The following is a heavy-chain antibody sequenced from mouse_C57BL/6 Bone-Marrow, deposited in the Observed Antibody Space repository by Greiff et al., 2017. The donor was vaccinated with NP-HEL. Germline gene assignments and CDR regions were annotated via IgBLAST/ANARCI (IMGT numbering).Heavy chain of an antibody. Sequence: EVHLVESGGGLVQPGGSLKLSCAASGFTFSDYYMYWVRQTPEKRLEWVAYISNGGGSTYYPDTVKGRFTISRDSAKNTLYLQMSRLKSEDTAMYYCARQNYYSNWFAYWGQGTLVTVSA. CDR2: ISNGGGST. CDR1: GFTFSDYY. CDR3: ARQNYYSNWFAY. V-gene: IGHV5-12*01. D-gene: IGHD2-5*01. J-gene: IGHJ3*01.